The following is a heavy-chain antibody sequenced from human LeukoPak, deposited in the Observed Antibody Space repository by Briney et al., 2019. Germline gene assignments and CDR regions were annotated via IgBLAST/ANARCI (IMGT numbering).Heavy chain of an antibody. Sequence: SETLSLTCAVYGGSFSGYYWSWIRQPPGKGLEWIGEINHSGSTNYNPSLKSRVTISVDKSKNQFSLKLSSVTAADTAVYYCASVTVTTDYWGQGTLVTVSS. J-gene: IGHJ4*02. CDR3: ASVTVTTDY. CDR2: INHSGST. V-gene: IGHV4-34*01. D-gene: IGHD4-11*01. CDR1: GGSFSGYY.